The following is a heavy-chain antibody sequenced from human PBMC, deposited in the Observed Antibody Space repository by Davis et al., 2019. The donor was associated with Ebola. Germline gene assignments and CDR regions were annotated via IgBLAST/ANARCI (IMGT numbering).Heavy chain of an antibody. V-gene: IGHV4-31*03. CDR2: IYYSGST. CDR3: AREETDYGDYYYFDY. CDR1: GCSISSGGYY. Sequence: PSETLSLTCTVSGCSISSGGYYRSWIRQHPGKGLEWIGYIYYSGSTYYNPSLKSRVTISVDTSKNQFSLKLSSVTAADTAVYYCAREETDYGDYYYFDYWGQGTLVTVSS. D-gene: IGHD4-17*01. J-gene: IGHJ4*02.